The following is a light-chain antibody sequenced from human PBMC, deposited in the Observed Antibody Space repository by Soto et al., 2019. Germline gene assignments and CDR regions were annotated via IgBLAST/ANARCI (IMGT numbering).Light chain of an antibody. Sequence: DIQMTQSPSTLSASVGDGVTITCRASQSIGSWLAWYQQKPGKAPKLLIYKATNLQSGVPSRFSGSGSGTDFSLTISSLQPVAAATYFCQQYNDFQYTFGPGTKLEI. CDR2: KAT. J-gene: IGKJ2*01. V-gene: IGKV1-5*03. CDR1: QSIGSW. CDR3: QQYNDFQYT.